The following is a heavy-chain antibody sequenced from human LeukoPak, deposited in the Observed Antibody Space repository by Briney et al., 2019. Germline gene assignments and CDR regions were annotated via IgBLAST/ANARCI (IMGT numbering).Heavy chain of an antibody. Sequence: GGSLRLSCAASGFTFSSHSMHWVRQAPGKGLESVSSISSSSSYIYYAASVKGRFTISRDNAKKSLHLQMNSLRAEDTAVYYCARNVKYDILTGFDYWGQGTLVTVSS. D-gene: IGHD3-9*01. CDR2: ISSSSSYI. CDR1: GFTFSSHS. V-gene: IGHV3-21*01. CDR3: ARNVKYDILTGFDY. J-gene: IGHJ4*02.